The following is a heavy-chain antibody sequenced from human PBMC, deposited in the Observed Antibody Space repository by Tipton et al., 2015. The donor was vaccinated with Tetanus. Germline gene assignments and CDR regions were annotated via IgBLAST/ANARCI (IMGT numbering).Heavy chain of an antibody. Sequence: SGPEVKKPGASVKVSCKASGYTFTGYYMHWVRQAPGQGLEWMGWTNPNSGGTNYAQKFQGRVTMTRDTSISTVYMELGSLRSGDTAVYYCARVYAPMASGGMDVWGQGTTVTVSS. D-gene: IGHD3-10*01. V-gene: IGHV1-2*02. CDR3: ARVYAPMASGGMDV. CDR2: TNPNSGGT. J-gene: IGHJ6*02. CDR1: GYTFTGYY.